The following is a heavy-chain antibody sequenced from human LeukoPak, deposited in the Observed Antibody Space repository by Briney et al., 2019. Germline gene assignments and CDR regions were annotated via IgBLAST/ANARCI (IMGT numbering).Heavy chain of an antibody. V-gene: IGHV4-34*01. CDR1: GGSFSGYY. D-gene: IGHD4-17*01. CDR2: ITHSGST. Sequence: SETLSLTCAVYGGSFSGYYWSWIRQPPGKGLEWVGEITHSGSTNYNPSLKSRVTISVDTSKNQFSLKLSSVTAADTAVYYCARRDRLRRFDYWGQGTLVTVSS. J-gene: IGHJ4*02. CDR3: ARRDRLRRFDY.